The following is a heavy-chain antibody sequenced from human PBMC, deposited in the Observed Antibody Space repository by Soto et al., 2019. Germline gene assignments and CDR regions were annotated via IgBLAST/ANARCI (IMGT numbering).Heavy chain of an antibody. Sequence: QVQLVQSGAEMKKPGSSVKVSCQSSGGTFNTYAMNWVRQAPGQGPEWMGDISPMFGAANYAPKFEGRATITADESTGTSYMQLSSLMSEDTALYFCAREVQVHTPAFVYWGQGTRVTVSS. J-gene: IGHJ4*02. CDR2: ISPMFGAA. CDR3: AREVQVHTPAFVY. D-gene: IGHD3-10*01. CDR1: GGTFNTYA. V-gene: IGHV1-69*19.